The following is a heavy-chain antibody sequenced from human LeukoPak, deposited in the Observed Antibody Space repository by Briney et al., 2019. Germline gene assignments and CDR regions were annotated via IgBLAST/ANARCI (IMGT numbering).Heavy chain of an antibody. V-gene: IGHV4-38-2*01. D-gene: IGHD4-11*01. CDR1: GYSISSGYY. J-gene: IGHJ5*02. CDR2: IYHSGST. CDR3: ARTGKQTTVLNWFDP. Sequence: PSETLFLTCAVSGYSISSGYYWGWIRQPPGKGLEWIGSIYHSGSTYYNPSLKSRVTISVDTSKNQFSLKLSSVTAADTAVYYCARTGKQTTVLNWFDPWGQGTLVTVSS.